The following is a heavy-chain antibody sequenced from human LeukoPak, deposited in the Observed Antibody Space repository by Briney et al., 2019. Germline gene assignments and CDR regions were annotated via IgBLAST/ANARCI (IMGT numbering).Heavy chain of an antibody. CDR2: IYTSGST. J-gene: IGHJ4*02. Sequence: SETLSLTCTVSVGSLTSYYWSCIRQPAGNGREWIGRIYTSGSTNYNPSLKSRVTISVYTSKNQFSLKLSSVTAEDTAVYYCARDSEVTYFDYWGQGTLVSVSS. D-gene: IGHD2-21*02. CDR3: ARDSEVTYFDY. CDR1: VGSLTSYY. V-gene: IGHV4-4*07.